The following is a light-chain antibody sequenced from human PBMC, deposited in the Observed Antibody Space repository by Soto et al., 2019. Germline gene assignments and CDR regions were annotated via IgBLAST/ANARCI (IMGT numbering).Light chain of an antibody. Sequence: QSVLTQPPSASGSPGQSVTISCTGTSSDVGGYNYVSWYQHHPDKAPKLIIYEDYKRPSGVPDRFSGSKSGNTASLTVSGLQAEDEAEYYCSSYAASDSFVVFGGGTKLTVL. CDR1: SSDVGGYNY. CDR3: SSYAASDSFVV. V-gene: IGLV2-8*01. CDR2: EDY. J-gene: IGLJ2*01.